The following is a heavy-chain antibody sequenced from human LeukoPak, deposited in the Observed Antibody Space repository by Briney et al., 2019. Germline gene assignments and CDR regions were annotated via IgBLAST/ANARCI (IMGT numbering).Heavy chain of an antibody. D-gene: IGHD3-22*01. J-gene: IGHJ4*02. Sequence: PGGSLRLSYASCCFTFSYYNMNLVRQAPGKGLELVSSISRSCSSIYYAYSGKGRFTFSGDNAKNSLYLQMNSLRADDTAVYYCGRAARYESSGYYFAFWGQGTQVTVHS. CDR1: CFTFSYYN. V-gene: IGHV3-21*01. CDR2: ISRSCSSI. CDR3: GRAARYESSGYYFAF.